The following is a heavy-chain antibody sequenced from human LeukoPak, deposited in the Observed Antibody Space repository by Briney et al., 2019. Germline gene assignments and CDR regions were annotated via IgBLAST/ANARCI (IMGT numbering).Heavy chain of an antibody. Sequence: GGSLRLSCAASGFTFTSFAMSWVRQAPGKGPEWVSTFSGTTSTYYADSVKGRVTISRDNSKNTLYLQMNSLRADDTAVYYCTKLKQWQPQRYFFEYWGQGALVTVAS. CDR1: GFTFTSFA. V-gene: IGHV3-23*01. D-gene: IGHD6-19*01. CDR2: FSGTTST. CDR3: TKLKQWQPQRYFFEY. J-gene: IGHJ4*02.